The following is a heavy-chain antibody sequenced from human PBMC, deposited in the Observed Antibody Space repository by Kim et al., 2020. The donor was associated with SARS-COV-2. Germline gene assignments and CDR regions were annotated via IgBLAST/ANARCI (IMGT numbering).Heavy chain of an antibody. CDR1: GGSFSDYY. D-gene: IGHD1-1*01. V-gene: IGHV4-34*01. CDR2: INHSGST. J-gene: IGHJ5*02. Sequence: SETLSLTCGVYGGSFSDYYWSWIRQPPGKGLEWIGEINHSGSTNYNPSLKSRVTISVDTAKNQLSLKLSSVTAADTAVYYCARGKHNWNDLGRSNWFDP. CDR3: ARGKHNWNDLGRSNWFDP.